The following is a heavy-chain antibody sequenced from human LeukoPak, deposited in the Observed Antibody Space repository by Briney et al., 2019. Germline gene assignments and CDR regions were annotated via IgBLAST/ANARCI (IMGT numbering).Heavy chain of an antibody. Sequence: PSETLSLTCAVYGGSFSGYYWSWIRQPPGKGLEWIGEINHSGSTNYNPSLKSRVTISVDTSKNQFSLKLSSVTAADTAVYYCAVAGKGTLDYWGQGTLVTVSS. CDR3: AVAGKGTLDY. CDR1: GGSFSGYY. D-gene: IGHD6-19*01. CDR2: INHSGST. V-gene: IGHV4-34*01. J-gene: IGHJ4*02.